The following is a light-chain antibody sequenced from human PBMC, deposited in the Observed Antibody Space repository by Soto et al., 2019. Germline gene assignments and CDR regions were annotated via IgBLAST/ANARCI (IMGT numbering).Light chain of an antibody. CDR3: SSYTSSSSGV. CDR1: SSDVGGYNY. V-gene: IGLV2-14*01. CDR2: EVS. J-gene: IGLJ1*01. Sequence: LTQPASVSGSPGQSITISCTGTSSDVGGYNYVSWYQQHPGKAPKLMIYEVSNRPSGVSNRFSGSKSGNTASLTISGLQAEDEADYYCSSYTSSSSGVFGTGTKVTVL.